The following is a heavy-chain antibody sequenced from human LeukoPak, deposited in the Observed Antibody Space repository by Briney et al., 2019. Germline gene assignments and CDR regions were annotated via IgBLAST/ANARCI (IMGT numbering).Heavy chain of an antibody. J-gene: IGHJ4*02. CDR3: ASGVTIFGANDY. V-gene: IGHV1-2*02. CDR2: INPNSGGT. CDR1: GYTFTGYY. D-gene: IGHD3-3*01. Sequence: ASVKVSCKTSGYTFTGYYIHWVRQAPGQGLEGMGWINPNSGGTNSAQKFQGRVTMTRDTSISTAYMELGRLRSDDTAVYYCASGVTIFGANDYWGQGTLVAVSS.